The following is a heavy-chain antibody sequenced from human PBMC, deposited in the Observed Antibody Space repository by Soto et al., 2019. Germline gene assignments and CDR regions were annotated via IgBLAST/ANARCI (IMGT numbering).Heavy chain of an antibody. CDR2: ISAYNGNT. V-gene: IGHV1-18*01. Sequence: ASVKVSCKASGYTFTSYGISWVRQAPGQGLEWMGWISAYNGNTNYAQKLQGRVTMTTDTSTSTAYMELRGLRSDDTAVYYCARDRAPYYYDSSGYSDYWGQGTLVTVSS. J-gene: IGHJ4*02. CDR1: GYTFTSYG. D-gene: IGHD3-22*01. CDR3: ARDRAPYYYDSSGYSDY.